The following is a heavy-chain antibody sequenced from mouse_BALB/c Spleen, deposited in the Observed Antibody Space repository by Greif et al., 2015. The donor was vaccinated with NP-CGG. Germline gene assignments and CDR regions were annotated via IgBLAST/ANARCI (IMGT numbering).Heavy chain of an antibody. V-gene: IGHV5-6*01. Sequence: EVQVVESGGDLVKPGGSLKLSCAASGFTFSSYGMSWVRQTPDKRLEWVATISSGGSYTYYPDSVKGRFTISRDNAKNTLYLQMSSLKSEDTAMYYCARHGDSSGDTFAYWGQGTLVTVSA. CDR2: ISSGGSYT. CDR1: GFTFSSYG. D-gene: IGHD3-2*01. J-gene: IGHJ3*01. CDR3: ARHGDSSGDTFAY.